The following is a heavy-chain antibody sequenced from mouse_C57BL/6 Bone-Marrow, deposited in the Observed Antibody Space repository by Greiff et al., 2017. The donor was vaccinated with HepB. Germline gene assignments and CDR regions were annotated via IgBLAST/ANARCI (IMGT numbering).Heavy chain of an antibody. CDR1: GYTFTGYW. Sequence: VQLKESGAELMKPGASVKLSCKATGYTFTGYWIEWVKQRPGHGLEWIGGILPGSGSTNYNEKFKGKATFTADTTSNTAYMQLSSLTTEDSAISSCENCVYYDDYKAVDYWGQGTSVTVSA. D-gene: IGHD1-1*01. J-gene: IGHJ4*01. CDR2: ILPGSGST. CDR3: ENCVYYDDYKAVDY. V-gene: IGHV1-9*01.